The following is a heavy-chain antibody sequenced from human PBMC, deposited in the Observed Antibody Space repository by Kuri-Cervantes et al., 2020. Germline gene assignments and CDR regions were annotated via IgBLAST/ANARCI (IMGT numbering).Heavy chain of an antibody. J-gene: IGHJ4*02. D-gene: IGHD1-26*01. CDR3: ARVGVRGSYNQIGYYFDY. V-gene: IGHV3-11*01. Sequence: GESLKISCAASGFTFSDYYMSWIRQAPGKGLEWVSYISSSGSTIYYADSVKGRFTSSRDNAKNSLYLQMNSLRAEDTAVYYCARVGVRGSYNQIGYYFDYWGQGTLVTVSS. CDR2: ISSSGSTI. CDR1: GFTFSDYY.